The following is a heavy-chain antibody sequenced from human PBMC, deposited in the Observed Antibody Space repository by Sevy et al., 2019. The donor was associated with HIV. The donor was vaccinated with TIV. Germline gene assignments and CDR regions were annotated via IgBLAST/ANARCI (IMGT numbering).Heavy chain of an antibody. D-gene: IGHD6-13*01. CDR2: IRSSGSTI. CDR1: GFTFSDYY. Sequence: GGSLRLSCAASGFTFSDYYMSWIRQAPGKGLEWVSYIRSSGSTIYYADSAKGRFTISRDNAKNSLYLQMNSLRAEDTAVYYCARDGGLAALYGMDVWGQGTTVTVSS. J-gene: IGHJ6*02. V-gene: IGHV3-11*01. CDR3: ARDGGLAALYGMDV.